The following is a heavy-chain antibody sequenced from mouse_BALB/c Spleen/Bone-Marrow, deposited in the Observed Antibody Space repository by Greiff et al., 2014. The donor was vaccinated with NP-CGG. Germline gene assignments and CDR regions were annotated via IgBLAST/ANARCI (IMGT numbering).Heavy chain of an antibody. J-gene: IGHJ2*01. D-gene: IGHD1-1*01. Sequence: QVQLQQSGPELVKPGASVKISCKASSYAFSSSWMNWVKQRPGQGLEWIGRIYPGDGDTNYNGKFKGKATLTADKSSSTAYMQLSSLTSVDSAVYFCARNSYYGSSYNYFDYWGRGTTLTVSS. CDR2: IYPGDGDT. CDR1: SYAFSSSW. V-gene: IGHV1-82*01. CDR3: ARNSYYGSSYNYFDY.